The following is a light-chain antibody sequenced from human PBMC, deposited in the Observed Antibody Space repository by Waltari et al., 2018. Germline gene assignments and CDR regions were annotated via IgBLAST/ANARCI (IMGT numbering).Light chain of an antibody. CDR3: SVWDNNLSGL. CDR1: SSNIGSNS. CDR2: NNN. V-gene: IGLV1-47*02. Sequence: QSVLTQPPSASGAPGQSVTISCSGTSSNIGSNSVYWYQQVLGKAPKLLIYNNNQRPSGVPDRFAGSKSGTSASLAISGLQSKDEADYYCSVWDNNLSGLFGGGTRLTVL. J-gene: IGLJ2*01.